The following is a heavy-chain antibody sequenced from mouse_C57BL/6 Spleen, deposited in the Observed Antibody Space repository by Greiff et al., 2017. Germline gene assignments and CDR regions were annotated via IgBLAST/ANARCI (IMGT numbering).Heavy chain of an antibody. V-gene: IGHV1-69*01. Sequence: VQLQQPGAELVMPGASVKLSCKASGYTFTSYWMHWVKQRPGQGLEWIGEIDPSDSYTNYNQKFKGKSTLTVDKSSSTAYMQLSSLTSEDSAVYYCARRAPGYFDVWGTGTTVTVSS. D-gene: IGHD3-3*01. CDR1: GYTFTSYW. CDR3: ARRAPGYFDV. J-gene: IGHJ1*03. CDR2: IDPSDSYT.